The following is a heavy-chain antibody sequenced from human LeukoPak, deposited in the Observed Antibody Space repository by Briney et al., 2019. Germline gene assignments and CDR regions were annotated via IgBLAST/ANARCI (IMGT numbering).Heavy chain of an antibody. Sequence: PGGSLRLSCAASGFTFSSYAMHWVRQAPGKGLEWVAVISDDGSNKYYVDSVKGRFTISRDNSKSTLYLQMNSLRVEDTAVYYCAKAFEGTESGSYYDYWGQGTLVTVSS. CDR1: GFTFSSYA. CDR2: ISDDGSNK. D-gene: IGHD1-26*01. CDR3: AKAFEGTESGSYYDY. J-gene: IGHJ4*02. V-gene: IGHV3-30*18.